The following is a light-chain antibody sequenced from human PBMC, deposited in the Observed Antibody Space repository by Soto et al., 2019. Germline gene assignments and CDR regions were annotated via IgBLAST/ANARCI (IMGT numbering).Light chain of an antibody. CDR1: QTVTTNF. CDR3: QQYGSSGT. V-gene: IGKV3-20*01. Sequence: IVLAHAPGTLSCSAGERATLSFRASQTVTTNFLAWYQQKPGQAPRLLIYGAFSRATDIPDRFSGSGSGTDFTLTISRLEPQDFAVYYCQQYGSSGTFGQGTKVDIK. CDR2: GAF. J-gene: IGKJ1*01.